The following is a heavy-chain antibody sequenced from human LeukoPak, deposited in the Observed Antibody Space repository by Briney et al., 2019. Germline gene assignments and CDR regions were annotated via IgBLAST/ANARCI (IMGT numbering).Heavy chain of an antibody. CDR3: ARDQGAARRGLDC. D-gene: IGHD3-10*01. Sequence: GGSLRLSYAASGFTFSSYSMNWVRQAPGKGLEWVSSISSSSSYIYYADSVKGRFTISRDNAKNSLYLQMNSLRAEDTAVYYCARDQGAARRGLDCWGQGTLVTVSS. J-gene: IGHJ4*02. CDR2: ISSSSSYI. CDR1: GFTFSSYS. V-gene: IGHV3-21*01.